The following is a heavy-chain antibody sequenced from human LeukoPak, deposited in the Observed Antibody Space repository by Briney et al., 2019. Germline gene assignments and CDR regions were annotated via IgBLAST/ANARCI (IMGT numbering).Heavy chain of an antibody. Sequence: SETLSLTCAVYGGSFSGYYWSWIRQPPGKGVEWIGEINHSGSTNYNPSLKSRVTISVDTSKNQFSLKLSSVTAADTAVYYCARGPDDIVVVPAAMPEDYYYYMDVWGKGTTVTVSS. J-gene: IGHJ6*03. CDR2: INHSGST. CDR1: GGSFSGYY. D-gene: IGHD2-2*01. CDR3: ARGPDDIVVVPAAMPEDYYYYMDV. V-gene: IGHV4-34*01.